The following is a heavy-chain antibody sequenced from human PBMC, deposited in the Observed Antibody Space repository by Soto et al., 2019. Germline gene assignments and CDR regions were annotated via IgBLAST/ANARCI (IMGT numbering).Heavy chain of an antibody. CDR1: GFTFSSYW. V-gene: IGHV3-7*01. J-gene: IGHJ5*02. CDR2: IKQDGSEK. CDR3: ARLTLISSGWYNNWFDP. Sequence: GGSLRLSCAASGFTFSSYWMSWVRQAPGKGLEWVANIKQDGSEKYYVDSVKGRFTISRDNAKNSLYLQMNSLRAEDTAVYYCARLTLISSGWYNNWFDPWGQGTLVTVSS. D-gene: IGHD6-19*01.